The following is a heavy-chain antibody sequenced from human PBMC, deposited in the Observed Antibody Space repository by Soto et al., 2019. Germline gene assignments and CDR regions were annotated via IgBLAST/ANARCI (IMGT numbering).Heavy chain of an antibody. CDR2: ISPYSGYT. CDR1: GYSFMKYG. D-gene: IGHD2-2*01. Sequence: ASVKVSCKGFGYSFMKYGINWVRQAPGQGLEWVGWISPYSGYTHSAQKLHGRLTLTTDTVASTAYMELRILRSADTALYYCAREASVLIPAAQPSRFDSWGQGTLVTVSS. V-gene: IGHV1-18*01. CDR3: AREASVLIPAAQPSRFDS. J-gene: IGHJ4*02.